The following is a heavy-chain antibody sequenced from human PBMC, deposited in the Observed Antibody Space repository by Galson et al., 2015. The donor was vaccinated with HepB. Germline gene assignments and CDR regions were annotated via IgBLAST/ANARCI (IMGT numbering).Heavy chain of an antibody. J-gene: IGHJ3*02. CDR2: ISGSSSSI. CDR3: AREGSYSPYDYVWGTYRYDAFDI. Sequence: SLRLSCAASGFTFSSYSMNWVRQAPGKGLEWVSYISGSSSSIYYADSVKGRFTISRDNAKNSLYLQMNSLRAEDTAVYYCAREGSYSPYDYVWGTYRYDAFDIWGQGTMVTVSS. V-gene: IGHV3-48*04. D-gene: IGHD3-16*02. CDR1: GFTFSSYS.